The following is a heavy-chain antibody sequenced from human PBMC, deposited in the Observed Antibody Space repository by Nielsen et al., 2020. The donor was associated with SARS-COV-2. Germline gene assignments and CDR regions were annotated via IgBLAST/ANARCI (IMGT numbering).Heavy chain of an antibody. CDR3: ARDSTDTAMVDY. J-gene: IGHJ4*02. V-gene: IGHV3-11*04. Sequence: GESLKISCAASGFTFSDYYMSWIRQAPGKGLEWVSYISSSGSTIYYADSVKGRFTISRDNAKNSLYLQMNSLRAEDTAVYYCARDSTDTAMVDYWGQGTLVTVSS. CDR1: GFTFSDYY. D-gene: IGHD5-18*01. CDR2: ISSSGSTI.